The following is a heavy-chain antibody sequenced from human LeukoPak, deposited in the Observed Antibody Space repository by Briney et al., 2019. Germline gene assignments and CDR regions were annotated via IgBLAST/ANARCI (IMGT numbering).Heavy chain of an antibody. CDR1: GFTFSSYA. J-gene: IGHJ4*02. CDR2: ISYDGSNK. V-gene: IGHV3-30-3*02. CDR3: AKNSGSTAL. D-gene: IGHD1-26*01. Sequence: GRSLRLSCAASGFTFSSYAMHWVRQAPGKGLEWVAVISYDGSNKYYADSVKGRFTISRDNSKNTLYLQMNSLRAEDTAVYYCAKNSGSTALWGQGTLVTVSS.